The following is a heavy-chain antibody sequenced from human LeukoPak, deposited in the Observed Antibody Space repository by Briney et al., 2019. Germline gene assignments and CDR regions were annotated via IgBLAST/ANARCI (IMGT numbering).Heavy chain of an antibody. CDR2: INPSDGSI. D-gene: IGHD4-11*01. Sequence: ASVKVSCKASGYIFTNYYIHWVRQAPGQGLEWMGIINPSDGSISYAQKFQGRVTMTRDMSTNTVYMQLSSLRSEDTAVYYCAREAYSNYAGFDPWGQGTLATVSS. CDR1: GYIFTNYY. J-gene: IGHJ5*02. V-gene: IGHV1-46*01. CDR3: AREAYSNYAGFDP.